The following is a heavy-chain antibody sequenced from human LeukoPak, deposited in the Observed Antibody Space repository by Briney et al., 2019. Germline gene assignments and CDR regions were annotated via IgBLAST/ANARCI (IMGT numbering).Heavy chain of an antibody. CDR1: GFTFSSYA. CDR3: ATHPQWPATYYFDY. D-gene: IGHD6-19*01. Sequence: GGSLRLSCAASGFTFSSYAMSWVRQAPGKGMYWVSAISGSGGSTYYADSVKGRFTISRDNSKNRLYLQMNSLRAEDTAVYYCATHPQWPATYYFDYWGQGTLVTVSS. V-gene: IGHV3-23*01. CDR2: ISGSGGST. J-gene: IGHJ4*02.